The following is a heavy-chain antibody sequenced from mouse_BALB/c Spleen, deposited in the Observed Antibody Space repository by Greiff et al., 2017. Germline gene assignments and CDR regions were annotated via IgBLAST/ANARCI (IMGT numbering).Heavy chain of an antibody. Sequence: DVHLVESGGGLVKPGGSLKLSCAASGFTFSSYTMSWVRQTPEKRLEWVATISSGGSYTYYPDSVKGRFTISRDNAKNTLYLQMSSLKSEDTAMYYCTRTLYGYDFDYWGQGTTLTVSS. CDR3: TRTLYGYDFDY. CDR1: GFTFSSYT. CDR2: ISSGGSYT. V-gene: IGHV5-6-4*01. D-gene: IGHD2-2*01. J-gene: IGHJ2*01.